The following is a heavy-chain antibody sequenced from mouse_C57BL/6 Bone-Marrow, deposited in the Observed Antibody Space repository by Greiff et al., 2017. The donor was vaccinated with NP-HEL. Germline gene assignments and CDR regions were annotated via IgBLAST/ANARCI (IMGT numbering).Heavy chain of an antibody. V-gene: IGHV5-16*01. CDR3: AREEEFITTVVATDWYFDV. D-gene: IGHD1-1*01. J-gene: IGHJ1*03. CDR2: INYDGSST. CDR1: GFTFSDYY. Sequence: EVMLVESEGGLVQPGSSMKLSCTASGFTFSDYYMAWVRQVPEKGLEWVANINYDGSSTYYLDSLKSRFIISRDNAKNILYLQMSSLKSEDTATYYCAREEEFITTVVATDWYFDVWGTGTTVTVSS.